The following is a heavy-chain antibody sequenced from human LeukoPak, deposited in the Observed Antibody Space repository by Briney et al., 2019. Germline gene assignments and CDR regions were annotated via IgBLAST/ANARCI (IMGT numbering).Heavy chain of an antibody. CDR1: GGTFSSYA. Sequence: GASVKVSCKASGGTFSSYAISWVRQAPGQGLEWMGGIIPIFGTANYAQKFQGRVTITTDESTSTAYMELSSLRSEDTAVYYCARGTSGPYYYYMDVWGKGTTVTVSS. V-gene: IGHV1-69*05. CDR3: ARGTSGPYYYYMDV. CDR2: IIPIFGTA. J-gene: IGHJ6*03. D-gene: IGHD1-14*01.